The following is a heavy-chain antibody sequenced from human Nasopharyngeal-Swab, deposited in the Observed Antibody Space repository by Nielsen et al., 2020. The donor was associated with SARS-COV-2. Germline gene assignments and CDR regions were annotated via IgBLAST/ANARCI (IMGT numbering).Heavy chain of an antibody. CDR2: LGDTDHNYAT. Sequence: GGSLRLSCAASGFIFSASAIHWVRQDSGKGLEWVGRLGDTDHNYATTYGASVQGRFTISRDDSKNTAFLQMDSLKTEDTALYYCTTDFYFDYWGQGTLVTVSS. V-gene: IGHV3-73*01. CDR3: TTDFYFDY. CDR1: GFIFSASA. J-gene: IGHJ4*02.